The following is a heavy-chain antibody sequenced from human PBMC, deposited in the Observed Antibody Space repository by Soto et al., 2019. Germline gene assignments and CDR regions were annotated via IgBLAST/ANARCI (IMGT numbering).Heavy chain of an antibody. CDR1: RGTFTNYA. Sequence: ASVKVSCKALRGTFTNYAFSWVRQAPGQGLEWMGGIMPFFGSGNYAQKFQGRINITADESTSSVYLELTSLRSEDTAVYYCARDRAGYYSHFVYWGQGTLVTISS. D-gene: IGHD3-22*01. J-gene: IGHJ4*02. CDR2: IMPFFGSG. V-gene: IGHV1-69*13. CDR3: ARDRAGYYSHFVY.